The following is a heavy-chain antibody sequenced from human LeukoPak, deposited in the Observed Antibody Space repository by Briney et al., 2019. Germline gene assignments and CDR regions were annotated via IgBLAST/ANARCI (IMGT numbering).Heavy chain of an antibody. CDR2: INPSSGGT. CDR1: GYTFTGYY. D-gene: IGHD7-27*01. Sequence: GASVKVSCKASGYTFTGYYMHWVRQAPGQGLEWMGWINPSSGGTNYAQKFQGRVTMTRDTSISTAYMELSRLRSDDTAIYYCARARLLGPFDYWGQGTPVTVSS. V-gene: IGHV1-2*02. CDR3: ARARLLGPFDY. J-gene: IGHJ4*02.